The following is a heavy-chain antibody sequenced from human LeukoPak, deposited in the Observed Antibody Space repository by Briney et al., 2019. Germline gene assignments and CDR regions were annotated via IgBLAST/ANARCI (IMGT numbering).Heavy chain of an antibody. CDR3: ARGGTDAYYYGSGSSQQYFDY. D-gene: IGHD3-10*01. J-gene: IGHJ4*02. Sequence: ASVKVSCKASGYTFTGYYMHWVRQAPGQGLEWMGWINPNSGGTNYAQKFQGRVTMTRDTSISTAYMELSRLRSDDTAVYYCARGGTDAYYYGSGSSQQYFDYWGQGTLVTVSS. CDR1: GYTFTGYY. V-gene: IGHV1-2*02. CDR2: INPNSGGT.